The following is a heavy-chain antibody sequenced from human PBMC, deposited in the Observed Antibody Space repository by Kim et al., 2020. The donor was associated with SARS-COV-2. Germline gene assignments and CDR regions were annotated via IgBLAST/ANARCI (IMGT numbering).Heavy chain of an antibody. Sequence: GESLKISCKGSGYSFTSYWIGWVRQMPGKGLEWMGIIYPGDSDTRYSPSFQGQVTISADKSISTAYLQWSSLKASDTAMYYCARHDYGGNTYHDAFDIWGQGTMVTVSS. CDR2: IYPGDSDT. D-gene: IGHD4-17*01. V-gene: IGHV5-51*01. CDR3: ARHDYGGNTYHDAFDI. J-gene: IGHJ3*02. CDR1: GYSFTSYW.